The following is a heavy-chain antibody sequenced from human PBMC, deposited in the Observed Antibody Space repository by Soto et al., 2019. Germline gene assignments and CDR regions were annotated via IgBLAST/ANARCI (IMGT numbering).Heavy chain of an antibody. Sequence: QVQLVQSGAEVKKPGASVKVSCKASGYTFTSYGISWVRQAPGQGLEWMGWISAYNGNTNYAQKLQGRVTMTTDTSTSXAXXXXMXLXSDDTAVXYXARGTTVETGSYWGQGTLVTVSS. CDR3: ARGTTVETGSY. J-gene: IGHJ4*02. D-gene: IGHD4-17*01. CDR1: GYTFTSYG. CDR2: ISAYNGNT. V-gene: IGHV1-18*01.